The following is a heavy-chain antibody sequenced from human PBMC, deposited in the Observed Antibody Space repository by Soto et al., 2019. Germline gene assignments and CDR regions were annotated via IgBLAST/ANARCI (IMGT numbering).Heavy chain of an antibody. CDR3: ARGGGYSYGYGGGVDY. J-gene: IGHJ4*02. Sequence: QVQLVQSGAEVKKPGASVKVSCKASGYTFASYAMHWVRQAPGQRLEWMGWINAGNGNTKYSQKFQGRVTITRDTSASTAYMKLSSLRSEDTAVYYCARGGGYSYGYGGGVDYWGQGTLVTVSS. V-gene: IGHV1-3*01. D-gene: IGHD5-18*01. CDR1: GYTFASYA. CDR2: INAGNGNT.